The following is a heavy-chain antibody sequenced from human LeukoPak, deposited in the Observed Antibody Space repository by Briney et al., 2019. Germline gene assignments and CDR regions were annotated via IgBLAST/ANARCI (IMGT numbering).Heavy chain of an antibody. V-gene: IGHV3-23*01. CDR2: ISGSGGST. CDR3: AKDPSPGYDFWSGYYA. D-gene: IGHD3-3*01. Sequence: GGSLRLSCAASGFTFSSYAMSWVRQAPGKGLEWVPAISGSGGSTYYADSVKGRFTISRDNSKNTLYLQMNSLRAEDTAVYYCAKDPSPGYDFWSGYYAWGQGTLVTVSS. J-gene: IGHJ5*02. CDR1: GFTFSSYA.